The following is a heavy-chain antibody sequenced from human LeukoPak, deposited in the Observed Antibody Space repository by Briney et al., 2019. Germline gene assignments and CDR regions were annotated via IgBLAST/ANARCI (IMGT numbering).Heavy chain of an antibody. CDR1: GGSISPYY. CDR3: ARSTGTTMFIDY. D-gene: IGHD3-10*02. J-gene: IGHJ4*02. V-gene: IGHV4-59*01. CDR2: IYYSGNT. Sequence: SETLSLTCTVSGGSISPYYWSWIRQPPGKELEWLGYIYYSGNTDYNPSLKSRVAISVDTSKNQFSLKLSSVTAADTAVYYCARSTGTTMFIDYWGQGTLVTVSS.